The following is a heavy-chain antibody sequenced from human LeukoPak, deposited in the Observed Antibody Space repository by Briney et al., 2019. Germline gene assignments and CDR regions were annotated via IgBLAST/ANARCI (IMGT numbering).Heavy chain of an antibody. D-gene: IGHD1-14*01. Sequence: PGGSLRLSCAASGFTFSSCGFSWVRQAPGKGLGWVSSIGPTGIDRYYADSVRGRFTISRDNAKNSMYLQMDSLRDEDTAVYYCATETIGRHYDYWGQGTLLTVSS. V-gene: IGHV3-21*01. CDR2: IGPTGIDR. J-gene: IGHJ4*02. CDR3: ATETIGRHYDY. CDR1: GFTFSSCG.